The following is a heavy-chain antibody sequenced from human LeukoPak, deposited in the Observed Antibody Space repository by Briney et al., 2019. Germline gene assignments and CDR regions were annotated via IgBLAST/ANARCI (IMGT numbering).Heavy chain of an antibody. V-gene: IGHV4-38-2*01. D-gene: IGHD1-14*01. CDR1: GFTFSDYY. CDR2: IYHSGST. Sequence: GSLRLSCAASGFTFSDYYMSWIRQAPGEGLEWIGNIYHSGSTYYNPSLKSRVTISVDTSKNQFSLKLSSVTAADTAVYYCARGEPWFDPWGQGTLVTVSS. CDR3: ARGEPWFDP. J-gene: IGHJ5*02.